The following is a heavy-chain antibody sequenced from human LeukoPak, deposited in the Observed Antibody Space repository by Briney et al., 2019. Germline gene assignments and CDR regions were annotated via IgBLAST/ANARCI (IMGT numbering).Heavy chain of an antibody. CDR1: GFTFSDYY. CDR2: ISYDGSNK. J-gene: IGHJ4*02. Sequence: HPGGSLRLSCAASGFTFSDYYMSWIRQAPGKGLEWVAVISYDGSNKYYADSVKGRFTISRDNAKNLLYLQMDSLRVEDTAIYYCARDPRTVRIWGQGTLVTVSS. V-gene: IGHV3-30*03. CDR3: ARDPRTVRI. D-gene: IGHD1-1*01.